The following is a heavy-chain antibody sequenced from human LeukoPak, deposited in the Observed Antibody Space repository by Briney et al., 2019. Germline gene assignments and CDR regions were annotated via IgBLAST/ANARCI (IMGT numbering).Heavy chain of an antibody. CDR3: ARVSDSSGYPPEYYYYYMDV. CDR2: IYYSGST. V-gene: IGHV4-59*11. D-gene: IGHD3-22*01. CDR1: GGSISSHY. Sequence: SETLSLTCTVSGGSISSHYWSWIRQPPGKGLEGVGYIYYSGSTNYNPSLKSRVTISVDTSKNQFSLKLSSVTAADTAVYYCARVSDSSGYPPEYYYYYMDVWGKETTVTVSS. J-gene: IGHJ6*03.